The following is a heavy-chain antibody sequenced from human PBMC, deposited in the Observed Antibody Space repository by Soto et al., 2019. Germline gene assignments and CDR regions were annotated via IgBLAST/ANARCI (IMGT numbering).Heavy chain of an antibody. CDR2: MNPNSGNT. Sequence: VRQATGQGLEWMGWMNPNSGNTGYAQKFQGRVTMTRNTSISTAYMELSSLRSEDTAVYYCSREVNFYGLDVWGQGTTVTVSS. V-gene: IGHV1-8*01. J-gene: IGHJ6*02. CDR3: SREVNFYGLDV.